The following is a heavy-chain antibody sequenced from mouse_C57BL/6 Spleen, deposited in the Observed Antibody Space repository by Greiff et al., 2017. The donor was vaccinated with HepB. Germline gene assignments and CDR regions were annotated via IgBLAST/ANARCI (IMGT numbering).Heavy chain of an antibody. CDR1: GYTFTSYW. CDR2: IDPSDSYT. J-gene: IGHJ3*01. Sequence: QVQLQQPGAELVMPGASVKLSCKASGYTFTSYWMHWVKQRPGQGLEWIGEIDPSDSYTNYNQKFKGKSTLTVDKSSSTAYMQLSSLTSEDSAVYYCARRRGGFAYWGQGTLVTVSA. CDR3: ARRRGGFAY. V-gene: IGHV1-69*01.